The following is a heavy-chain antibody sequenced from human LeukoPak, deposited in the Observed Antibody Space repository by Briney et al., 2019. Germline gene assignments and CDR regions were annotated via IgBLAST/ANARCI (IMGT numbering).Heavy chain of an antibody. V-gene: IGHV1-46*01. J-gene: IGHJ4*02. CDR1: GYTFTSYY. D-gene: IGHD3-3*01. CDR3: ARGTEYYDFWSGSELFDY. CDR2: INPSGGST. Sequence: GASVKVSCKASGYTFTSYYMHWVRQAPGQGLERMGIINPSGGSTSYAQKFQGRVTMTRDMSTSTVYMELSSLRSEDTAVYYCARGTEYYDFWSGSELFDYWGQGTLVTVSS.